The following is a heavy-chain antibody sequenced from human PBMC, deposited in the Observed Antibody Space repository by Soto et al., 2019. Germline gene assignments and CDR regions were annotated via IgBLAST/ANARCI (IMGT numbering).Heavy chain of an antibody. CDR3: ASNDFWSGGYDY. CDR1: GFTFSDYA. D-gene: IGHD3-3*01. J-gene: IGHJ4*02. Sequence: GGSLRLSCVASGFTFSDYAMTWVRQAPGKGLEWVSAITGGGHSTFYADSVKGRFTISRDNSKNTLYLQMNSLRAEDTAVYYCASNDFWSGGYDYWGPGALVTVSS. CDR2: ITGGGHST. V-gene: IGHV3-23*01.